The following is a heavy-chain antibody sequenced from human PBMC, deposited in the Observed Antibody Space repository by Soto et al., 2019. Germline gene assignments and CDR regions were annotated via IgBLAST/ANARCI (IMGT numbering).Heavy chain of an antibody. J-gene: IGHJ6*02. CDR1: GGTFSSYA. Sequence: QVQLVQSGAEVKKPGSSVKVSCKASGGTFSSYAISWVRQAPGQGLEWMGGIIPIFGTANYAQKFQGRVTITADESTSTVYMELSSLRSADTAVYYCARTSCGGDCYPHYDYYYGLDVWGQGTTVTVSS. V-gene: IGHV1-69*01. D-gene: IGHD2-21*02. CDR3: ARTSCGGDCYPHYDYYYGLDV. CDR2: IIPIFGTA.